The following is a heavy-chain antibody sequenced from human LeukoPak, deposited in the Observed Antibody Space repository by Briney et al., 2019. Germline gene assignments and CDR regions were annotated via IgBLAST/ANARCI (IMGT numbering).Heavy chain of an antibody. J-gene: IGHJ4*02. CDR3: ARWVRGVLNYFDY. V-gene: IGHV4-4*02. CDR1: GGSISSSNW. Sequence: PSETLSLTCAVSGGSISSSNWWSWVRQPPGKGLEWIGEIYHSGSTNYNPSLKSRVTISVDKSKNQFSLKLSSVTAADTAVYYCARWVRGVLNYFDYWGQGTLVTVSS. CDR2: IYHSGST.